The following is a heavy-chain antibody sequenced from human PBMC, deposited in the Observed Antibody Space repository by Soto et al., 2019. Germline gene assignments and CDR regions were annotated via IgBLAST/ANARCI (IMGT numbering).Heavy chain of an antibody. CDR3: AKGAGHYYGSGSYGD. Sequence: GGSLRLSCAASGFTFSSYAMSWVRQAPGKGLEWVSAISGSGGSTYYADSVKGRCTISRDNSKNTLYLQMNSLRAEDTAVCYCAKGAGHYYGSGSYGDWGQGTLVTVSS. V-gene: IGHV3-23*01. CDR1: GFTFSSYA. CDR2: ISGSGGST. J-gene: IGHJ4*02. D-gene: IGHD3-10*01.